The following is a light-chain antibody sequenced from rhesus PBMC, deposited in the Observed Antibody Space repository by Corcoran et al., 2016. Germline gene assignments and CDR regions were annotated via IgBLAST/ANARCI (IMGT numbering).Light chain of an antibody. CDR2: GAS. CDR3: QETSNLWT. J-gene: IGKJ1*01. CDR1: QMVSSK. Sequence: IVMTQSPATLSLSPGETATISCRTSQMVSSKLAWYQQKPGQAPRLRISGASSRATGIPDRVSGSVSETDFPLTFSSLEPEDFAVYYCQETSNLWTFGQETKVEIK. V-gene: IGKV3-31*02.